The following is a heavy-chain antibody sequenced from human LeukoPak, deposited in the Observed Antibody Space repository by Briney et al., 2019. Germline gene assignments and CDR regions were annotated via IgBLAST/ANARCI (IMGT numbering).Heavy chain of an antibody. V-gene: IGHV1-18*04. CDR3: ARVSTNSRVAGYDPQWYFDL. Sequence: GASMKVSCKASGYTFINYGFSWVRQASGQGLEWMGWNSAYNGNTNYLQKFQGRVTMTTDTSTNTVYMELRSLRSDDTAVYYCARVSTNSRVAGYDPQWYFDLWGRGTPVTVSP. CDR2: NSAYNGNT. CDR1: GYTFINYG. J-gene: IGHJ2*01. D-gene: IGHD5-12*01.